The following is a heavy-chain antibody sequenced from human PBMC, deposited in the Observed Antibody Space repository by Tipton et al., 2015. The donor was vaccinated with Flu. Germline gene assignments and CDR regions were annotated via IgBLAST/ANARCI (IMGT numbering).Heavy chain of an antibody. D-gene: IGHD4-17*01. V-gene: IGHV4-61*02. CDR3: ARDRVGDYSGLDP. CDR1: GYSISSGFY. J-gene: IGHJ5*02. Sequence: TLSLTCTVSGYSISSGFYWGWIRQPAGKGLEWIGRIYTSGSTNYNPSLKSRVTISVDTSKNQFSLKLSSVTAADTAVYYCARDRVGDYSGLDPWGQGTLVTVSS. CDR2: IYTSGST.